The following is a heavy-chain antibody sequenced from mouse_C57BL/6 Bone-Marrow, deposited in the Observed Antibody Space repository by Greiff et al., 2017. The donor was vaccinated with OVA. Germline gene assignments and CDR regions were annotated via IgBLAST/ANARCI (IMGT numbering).Heavy chain of an antibody. V-gene: IGHV1-18*01. CDR3: ARTNNYSNSFYAMDY. J-gene: IGHJ4*01. CDR1: GYTFTDYN. D-gene: IGHD2-5*01. Sequence: EVQLQESGPELVKPGASVKIPCKASGYTFTDYNMDWVKQSHGQSLEWIGDINPNNGGTIYNQKFKGKATLTVDKSSSTAYMELRSLTSEDTAVYYCARTNNYSNSFYAMDYWGQGTSVTVSS. CDR2: INPNNGGT.